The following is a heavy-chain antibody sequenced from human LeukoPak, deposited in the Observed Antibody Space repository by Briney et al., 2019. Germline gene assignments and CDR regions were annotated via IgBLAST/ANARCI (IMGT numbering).Heavy chain of an antibody. V-gene: IGHV3-7*01. CDR2: IKEDGSIE. CDR3: VTQQLAPP. J-gene: IGHJ5*02. D-gene: IGHD5-24*01. CDR1: EFIFNRSW. Sequence: PGGSLRLSCAASEFIFNRSWMNWVRQAPGKGLEWVANIKEDGSIEDYVDSVKGRFTVSRDNAKNSLYLQMNSLRAEDTAVYYCVTQQLAPPWGQGTLVTVSS.